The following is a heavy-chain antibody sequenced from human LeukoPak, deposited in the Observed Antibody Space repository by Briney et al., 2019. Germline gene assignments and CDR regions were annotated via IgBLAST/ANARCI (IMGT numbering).Heavy chain of an antibody. Sequence: GGSLRLSWAASGFTFSTYAMNWVRQAPGKGLEWVSAISGSGGSTYTADSVKGRFTISRNNSKNTLYLQMNSLRAEDTAIYYCAKIPHSSYYYDSSGYLDYWGQGTLVSVSS. J-gene: IGHJ4*02. CDR1: GFTFSTYA. D-gene: IGHD3-22*01. V-gene: IGHV3-23*01. CDR3: AKIPHSSYYYDSSGYLDY. CDR2: ISGSGGST.